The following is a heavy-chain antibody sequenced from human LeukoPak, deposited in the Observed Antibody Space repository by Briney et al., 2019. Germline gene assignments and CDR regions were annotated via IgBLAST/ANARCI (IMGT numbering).Heavy chain of an antibody. CDR1: GGSISSYY. CDR2: IYYSGST. CDR3: ARGRSPNFDY. J-gene: IGHJ4*02. V-gene: IGHV4-59*12. Sequence: SETLSLTCTVSGGSISSYYWSWIRQPPGKGLKWIGYIYYSGSTNYNPSLKSRVTISVDTSKNQFSLKLSSVTAADTAVYYCARGRSPNFDYWGQGTLVTVSS.